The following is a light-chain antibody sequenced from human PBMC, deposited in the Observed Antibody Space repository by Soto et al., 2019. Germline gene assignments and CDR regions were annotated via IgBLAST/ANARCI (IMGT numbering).Light chain of an antibody. CDR2: GAS. V-gene: IGKV3-20*01. CDR1: QSVSSSY. Sequence: EIVLTQSPGTLSLSPGERATLSCRASQSVSSSYLAWYQQKPRQAPRLLIYGASSMATGIPDRFSGSGSRTDFTLTISRLEPEDFAVYYCQQYGSSPYTFGQGTKLEIK. J-gene: IGKJ2*01. CDR3: QQYGSSPYT.